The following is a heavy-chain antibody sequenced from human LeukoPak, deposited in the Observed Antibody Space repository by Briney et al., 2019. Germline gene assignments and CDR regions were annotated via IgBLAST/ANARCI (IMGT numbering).Heavy chain of an antibody. D-gene: IGHD3-10*01. CDR2: FSGGGGST. CDR1: GFTFSSYT. V-gene: IGHV3-23*01. Sequence: PGGSLRPSCAASGFTFSSYTMSWVRQAPGKGLEWVSTFSGGGGSTYYANSVKGRFTISRDNSKNTLYLQMNSLRAEDTAVYYCAKDLGFGDLAFDYWGQGTLVTVSS. CDR3: AKDLGFGDLAFDY. J-gene: IGHJ4*02.